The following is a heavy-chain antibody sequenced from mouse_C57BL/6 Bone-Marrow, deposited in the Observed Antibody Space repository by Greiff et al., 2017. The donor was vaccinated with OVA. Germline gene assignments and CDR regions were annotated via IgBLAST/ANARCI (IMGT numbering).Heavy chain of an antibody. V-gene: IGHV3-6*01. J-gene: IGHJ1*03. CDR3: AKLGRDFDV. CDR2: ISYDGSN. Sequence: DVQLQESGPGLVKPSQSLSLTCSVTGYSITSGYYWNWIRQFPGNKLEWMGYISYDGSNNYNPSLKNRISITRDTSKNQFFLKLNSVTTEDTATYYCAKLGRDFDVWGTGTTVTVSS. CDR1: GYSITSGYY. D-gene: IGHD4-1*01.